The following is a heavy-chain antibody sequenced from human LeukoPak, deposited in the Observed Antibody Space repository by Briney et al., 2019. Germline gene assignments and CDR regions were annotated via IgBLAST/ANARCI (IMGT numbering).Heavy chain of an antibody. CDR3: ARGGGLDV. J-gene: IGHJ6*02. Sequence: GGSLRLSCEGSAFIFSGHWMNWARQAPGKGLEWVASINHNGNVNYYVDSVKGRFTISRDNAKNSLYLQMSNLRAEDTAVYFCARGGGLDVWGQGATVTVSS. CDR2: INHNGNVN. D-gene: IGHD3-16*01. V-gene: IGHV3-7*03. CDR1: AFIFSGHW.